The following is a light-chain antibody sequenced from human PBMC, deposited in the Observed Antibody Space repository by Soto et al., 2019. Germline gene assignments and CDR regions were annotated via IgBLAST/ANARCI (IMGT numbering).Light chain of an antibody. CDR1: QTVSSGF. Sequence: EIVLTQSPGTLSVSPGERSTVSCLASQTVSSGFLAWYQQKVGQAPRLLIYGASTRATGIPDRFSGSGSGTDFTLTIDRLEPEDFAVYYCHQYYSSPTTFGEGTKVDIK. J-gene: IGKJ4*01. CDR2: GAS. V-gene: IGKV3-20*01. CDR3: HQYYSSPTT.